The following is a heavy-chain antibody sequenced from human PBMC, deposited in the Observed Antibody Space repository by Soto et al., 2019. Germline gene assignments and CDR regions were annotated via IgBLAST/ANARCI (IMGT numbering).Heavy chain of an antibody. V-gene: IGHV4-31*03. Sequence: SETLSLTCTVSGGSISSGGYYWSWIRQHPGKGLEWIGYIYYSGSTYYNPSLKSRVTISVDTSKNQFSLKLSSVTAADTAVYYCARDCDSSGWYSYFDYWGQGTLVTVSS. D-gene: IGHD6-19*01. CDR3: ARDCDSSGWYSYFDY. CDR1: GGSISSGGYY. J-gene: IGHJ4*02. CDR2: IYYSGST.